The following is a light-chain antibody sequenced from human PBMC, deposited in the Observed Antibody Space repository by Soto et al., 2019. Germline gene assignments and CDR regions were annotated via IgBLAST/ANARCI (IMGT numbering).Light chain of an antibody. Sequence: QSVLTRPASVSGSPGQSITISCTGTSSDVGGYNYVSWYQQYPGKAPKILIYEVTTRPSGVSDRFSGSKSGNTASLTISGLQAEDDDDYYCSSFTSRFTFNYVFGTGTKVT. CDR1: SSDVGGYNY. V-gene: IGLV2-14*01. CDR2: EVT. CDR3: SSFTSRFTFNYV. J-gene: IGLJ1*01.